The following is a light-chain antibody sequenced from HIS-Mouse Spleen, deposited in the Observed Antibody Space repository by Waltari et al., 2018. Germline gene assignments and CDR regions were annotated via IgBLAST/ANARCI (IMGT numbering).Light chain of an antibody. Sequence: QAVLTQPSSLSASPGASVSLTCTLRSGINVGTYRIYWYQQKPGSPPQYLLRYKSDSDKQQGSGVPSRFSGSKDASANAGILLISGLQAEDEADYYCSSYTSSSFNVVFGGGTKLTVL. J-gene: IGLJ2*01. V-gene: IGLV5-45*03. CDR1: SGINVGTYR. CDR2: YKSDSDK. CDR3: SSYTSSSFNVV.